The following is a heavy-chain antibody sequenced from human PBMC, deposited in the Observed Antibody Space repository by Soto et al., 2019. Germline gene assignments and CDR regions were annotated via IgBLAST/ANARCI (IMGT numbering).Heavy chain of an antibody. J-gene: IGHJ5*02. CDR3: ARSVFP. Sequence: SETLSLTCSISGGSISGYHWNWIRQTPGKGVEWIGYFHNSGNPKYSSSLKSRVTISVDTSKNQFSLKLSSVTAADTAVYYCARSVFPWGRGTLVTVSS. CDR1: GGSISGYH. V-gene: IGHV4-59*12. CDR2: FHNSGNP.